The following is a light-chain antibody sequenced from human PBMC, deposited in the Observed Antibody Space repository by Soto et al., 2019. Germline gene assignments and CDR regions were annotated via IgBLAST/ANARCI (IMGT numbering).Light chain of an antibody. CDR1: QSVLYSSNNKNY. CDR2: MGF. J-gene: IGKJ1*01. CDR3: MQALQTPRT. Sequence: DTVMTHSPDSLAVFLGERATINCKSSQSVLYSSNNKNYLVWYLQKPGQSPQLLIYMGFKRASGVSDRFSGSGSGTYFTLSISRVEAEDAGVYYCMQALQTPRTFGQGTKVDIK. V-gene: IGKV4-1*01.